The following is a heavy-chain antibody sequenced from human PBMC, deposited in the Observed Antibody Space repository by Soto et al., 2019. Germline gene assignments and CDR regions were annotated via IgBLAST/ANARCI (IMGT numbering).Heavy chain of an antibody. Sequence: EVQLVESGGGLVKPGGSLRLSCAASGFTFSNAWMSWVRQAPGKGLEWVGRIKSKTDGGTTDYAAPVKGRFTISRDDSKNTLYLQMNSLKTEDTAVYYCTTDPGLELTFFDYWGQGTLVTVSS. CDR1: GFTFSNAW. CDR2: IKSKTDGGTT. V-gene: IGHV3-15*01. D-gene: IGHD1-7*01. J-gene: IGHJ4*02. CDR3: TTDPGLELTFFDY.